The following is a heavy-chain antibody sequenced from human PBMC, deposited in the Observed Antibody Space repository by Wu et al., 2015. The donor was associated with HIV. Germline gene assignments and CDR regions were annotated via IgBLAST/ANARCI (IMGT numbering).Heavy chain of an antibody. CDR2: MNPKSGSA. CDR1: GYTFTSFN. CDR3: ARVGVLLTSAGLLEYFQH. Sequence: QVQLVQSGTAVQKPGTSVRVSCRVSGYTFTSFNINWIRHVPGRGLEWMGWMNPKSGSAAFGLNFQGRVSMTKNSSISIAYMELSGVTSDDSAIYYCARVGVLLTSAGLLEYFQHWGQGTRVVVSS. D-gene: IGHD1-1*01. J-gene: IGHJ1*01. V-gene: IGHV1-8*02.